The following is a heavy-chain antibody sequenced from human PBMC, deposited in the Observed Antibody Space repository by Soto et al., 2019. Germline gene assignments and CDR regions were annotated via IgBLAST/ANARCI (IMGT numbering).Heavy chain of an antibody. V-gene: IGHV1-46*01. J-gene: IGHJ6*02. CDR2: INPSGGIT. CDR3: AREGCSSWNYYYYGMDV. Sequence: QVQLVQSGAEVKKPGASVKVSCKSSGYTFTSYYMHWVRQAPGQGLEWMGLINPSGGITSYAQKFQGRVSMTRDTSTGTVYMELNSLRSADTAVYYCAREGCSSWNYYYYGMDVWGQGTTVTDSS. D-gene: IGHD6-13*01. CDR1: GYTFTSYY.